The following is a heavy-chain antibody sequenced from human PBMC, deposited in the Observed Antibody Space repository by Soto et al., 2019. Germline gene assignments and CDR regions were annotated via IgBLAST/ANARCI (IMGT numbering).Heavy chain of an antibody. CDR3: ARGGVSTRTFDY. CDR1: GYNVAVHC. D-gene: IGHD3-3*01. Sequence: PGESLKISCNGSGYNVAVHCIALVLQMPGKGLELMGIIYPSDSDTRYRPSFQGQVTISADKSISSAYLQWSSLRASDTAMYYCARGGVSTRTFDYWGQGTPVTVSS. J-gene: IGHJ4*02. V-gene: IGHV5-51*01. CDR2: IYPSDSDT.